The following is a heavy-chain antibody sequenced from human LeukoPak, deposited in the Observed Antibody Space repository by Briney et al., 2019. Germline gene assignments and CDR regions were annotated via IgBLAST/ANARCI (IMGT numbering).Heavy chain of an antibody. CDR1: GFTFSSYA. D-gene: IGHD4-17*01. CDR2: ISGSGGST. CDR3: ARGRGYGDLYFQH. Sequence: GGSLRLSCAASGFTFSSYAMSWVRQAPGKGLEWVSAISGSGGSTYYADSVKGRFTISRDNSKNTLYLQMNSLRAEDTAVYYCARGRGYGDLYFQHWGQGTLVTVSS. V-gene: IGHV3-23*01. J-gene: IGHJ1*01.